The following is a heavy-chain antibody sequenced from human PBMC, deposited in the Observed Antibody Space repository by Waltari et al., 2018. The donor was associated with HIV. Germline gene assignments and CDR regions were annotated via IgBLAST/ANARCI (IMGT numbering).Heavy chain of an antibody. CDR2: IKDDGSEK. CDR3: ARIGTFPHNYAIDF. CDR1: GSTFTNSW. J-gene: IGHJ6*02. V-gene: IGHV3-7*01. Sequence: EVQLMESGGGLVQSGGSLSLPCAASGSTFTNSWRSWVRQTPGKGLEWVAYIKDDGSEKYYMGSVKGRFTISRDNAKNSMFLQMNSLRAEDTAVYYCARIGTFPHNYAIDFWGQGTTVTVSS. D-gene: IGHD1-26*01.